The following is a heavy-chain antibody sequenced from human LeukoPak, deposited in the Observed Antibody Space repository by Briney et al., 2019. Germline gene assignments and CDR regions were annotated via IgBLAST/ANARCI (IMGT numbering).Heavy chain of an antibody. CDR1: GFTFSSYG. J-gene: IGHJ1*01. Sequence: PGGSLRLSCAASGFTFSSYGMHWVRQAPGKGLEWVAVIWYDGSNKYYADSVKGRFTISRDNSKNTLYLQMNSLRAEDTAVYYCATGNYYDSRGYYTFGHWGQGTLVTVS. V-gene: IGHV3-33*01. D-gene: IGHD3-22*01. CDR2: IWYDGSNK. CDR3: ATGNYYDSRGYYTFGH.